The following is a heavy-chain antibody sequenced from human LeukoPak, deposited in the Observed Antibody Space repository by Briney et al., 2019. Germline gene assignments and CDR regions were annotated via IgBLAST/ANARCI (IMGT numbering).Heavy chain of an antibody. D-gene: IGHD3-16*01. CDR2: IIPILGIA. Sequence: SVKVSCKASGGTFSSYAISWVRQAPGQGLEWMGRIIPILGIANYAQKFQGRVTMTRDRSTSTVYMELSSLRSEDTAVYYCARAGYYDATPFDYWGQGTLVTVSS. CDR1: GGTFSSYA. CDR3: ARAGYYDATPFDY. V-gene: IGHV1-69*04. J-gene: IGHJ4*02.